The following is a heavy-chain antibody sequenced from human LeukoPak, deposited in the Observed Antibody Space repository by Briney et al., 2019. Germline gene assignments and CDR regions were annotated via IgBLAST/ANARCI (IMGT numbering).Heavy chain of an antibody. CDR1: GYTFTGYY. V-gene: IGHV1-2*02. CDR2: INPNSGGT. Sequence: GASVKVSCKASGYTFTGYYMHWVRQAPGQGLEWMGWINPNSGGTNYAQKFQGRVTMTRDTSISTAYMELSRLRSEDTAVYYCARIAAAGTGGWFDPWGQGTLVTVSS. J-gene: IGHJ5*02. CDR3: ARIAAAGTGGWFDP. D-gene: IGHD6-13*01.